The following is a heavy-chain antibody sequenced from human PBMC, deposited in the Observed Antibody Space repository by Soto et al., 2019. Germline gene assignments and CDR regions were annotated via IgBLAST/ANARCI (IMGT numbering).Heavy chain of an antibody. D-gene: IGHD2-2*03. CDR3: AKDGYCSSTSCYYFDY. V-gene: IGHV3-30*18. Sequence: PGGSLRLSCAASGFTFSSYGMHWVRQAPGKGLEWVAVISYDGSNKYYADSVKGRFTISRDNSKNTLYLQMNSLRAEDTAVYYCAKDGYCSSTSCYYFDYWDQGTLVTVSS. J-gene: IGHJ4*02. CDR2: ISYDGSNK. CDR1: GFTFSSYG.